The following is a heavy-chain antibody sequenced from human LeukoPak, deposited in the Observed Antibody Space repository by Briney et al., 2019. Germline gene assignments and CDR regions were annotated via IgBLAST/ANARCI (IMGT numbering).Heavy chain of an antibody. CDR3: GKRQHGSGTYYGAFDI. J-gene: IGHJ3*02. D-gene: IGHD3-10*01. CDR1: GFTSRSYW. Sequence: PGGSLRLSCEASGFTSRSYWMHCVRQVPGKGLVWVSRINSDGSSTGYADSVKGRFTISRDNAKNTLYLQMNSLRAEDTAVYYCGKRQHGSGTYYGAFDIWGQGTMVTVSS. CDR2: INSDGSST. V-gene: IGHV3-74*01.